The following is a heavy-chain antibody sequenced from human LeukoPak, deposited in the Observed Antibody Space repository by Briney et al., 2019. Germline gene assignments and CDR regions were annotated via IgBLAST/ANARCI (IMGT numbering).Heavy chain of an antibody. J-gene: IGHJ5*02. V-gene: IGHV4-61*02. CDR3: ARDICTNGVCYANWFDP. CDR1: GGSISSGSYY. D-gene: IGHD2-8*01. Sequence: SETLSLTCTVSGGSISSGSYYWSWIRQPAGKGLEWIGRIYTSGSTNYNPSLNSRVTISVDTSKNQFSVKLSSVPAADTAVYCCARDICTNGVCYANWFDPWGQGSLVGVPS. CDR2: IYTSGST.